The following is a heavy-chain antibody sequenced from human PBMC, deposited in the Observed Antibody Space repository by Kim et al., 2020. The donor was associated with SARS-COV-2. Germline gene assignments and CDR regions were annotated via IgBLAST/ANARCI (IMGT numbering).Heavy chain of an antibody. CDR2: IYYSGST. J-gene: IGHJ6*02. CDR1: GGSISSYY. V-gene: IGHV4-59*13. Sequence: SETLSLTCTVSGGSISSYYWSWIRQPPGKGLEWIGYIYYSGSTNYNPSLKSRVTISVDTSKNQFSLKLSSVTAADTAVYYCARKLGGATNHYYYYYGMDVWGQGTTVTVSS. CDR3: ARKLGGATNHYYYYYGMDV. D-gene: IGHD1-26*01.